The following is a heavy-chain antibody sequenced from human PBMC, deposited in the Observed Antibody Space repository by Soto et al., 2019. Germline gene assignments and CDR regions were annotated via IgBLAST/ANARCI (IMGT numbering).Heavy chain of an antibody. J-gene: IGHJ4*02. Sequence: QVQLVQSGAEVKKPGASVKVSCKASGYTFTSYGISWVRQAPGQGLEWMGWINAYNGNTNYAQTLQGRVTMTTDTSTSTAYMELRSMSSDDTAVYDCARDPVAGTYFDYWGQGTLVTVSS. D-gene: IGHD6-19*01. V-gene: IGHV1-18*01. CDR2: INAYNGNT. CDR3: ARDPVAGTYFDY. CDR1: GYTFTSYG.